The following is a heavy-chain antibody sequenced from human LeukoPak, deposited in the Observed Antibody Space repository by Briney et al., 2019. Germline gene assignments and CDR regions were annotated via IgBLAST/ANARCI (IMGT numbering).Heavy chain of an antibody. CDR2: IKVDGGKK. CDR3: ARVGEMAGFDY. Sequence: PGGSLRLSCAASGFTFSSYWMSWVRQAPGKGLEWLANIKVDGGKKYYVDSVKGRFTISRDNAKNSLYLQMNSLRAEDTAVYYCARVGEMAGFDYWGQGTLVSVCS. J-gene: IGHJ4*02. D-gene: IGHD5-24*01. V-gene: IGHV3-7*03. CDR1: GFTFSSYW.